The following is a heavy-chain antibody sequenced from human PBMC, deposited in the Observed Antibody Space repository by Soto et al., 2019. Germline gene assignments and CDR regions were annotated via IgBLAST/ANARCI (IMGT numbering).Heavy chain of an antibody. CDR2: IKQDESKR. CDR1: GFTFSSYW. V-gene: IGHV3-7*05. J-gene: IGHJ3*02. D-gene: IGHD6-13*01. Sequence: EVQLVESGGGLVQPGGSLRLSCAASGFTFSSYWMTWVRQAPGKGLEWVANIKQDESKRYYVDSVEGRFTISRDNAEYSLFLQMNSLRAEDTAVYYCARDSSPSYSSRWYDAFDIWGQGTMVTVSS. CDR3: ARDSSPSYSSRWYDAFDI.